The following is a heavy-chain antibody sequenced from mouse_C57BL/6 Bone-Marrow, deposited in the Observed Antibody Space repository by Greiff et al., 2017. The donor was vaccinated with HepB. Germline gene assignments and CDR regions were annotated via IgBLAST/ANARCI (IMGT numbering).Heavy chain of an antibody. V-gene: IGHV1-69*01. D-gene: IGHD2-4*01. CDR2: IDPSDSYT. CDR1: GYTFTSYW. CDR3: ARDYDYYFDY. Sequence: QVQLQQPGAELVMPGASVKLSCKASGYTFTSYWMHWVKQRPGQGLEWIGEIDPSDSYTNYNQKLKGKSTLTVDKSSSTAYMQISSLTSEDSAVYYCARDYDYYFDYWGQGTTLTVSS. J-gene: IGHJ2*01.